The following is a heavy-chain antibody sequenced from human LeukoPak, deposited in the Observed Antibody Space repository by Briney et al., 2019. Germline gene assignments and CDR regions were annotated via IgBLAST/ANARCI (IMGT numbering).Heavy chain of an antibody. J-gene: IGHJ4*02. V-gene: IGHV4-39*01. CDR2: MHYNERT. CDR1: GGSITSGSYY. Sequence: LETLSLTCTVTGGSITSGSYYWGWVRQPPGKGLEWIGSMHYNERTYSNPSLKSRVTISVDTSKNQFSLNLSSVTAADTAVFYCASTYYDILTPSYYFDFWGRGTLVTVSS. CDR3: ASTYYDILTPSYYFDF. D-gene: IGHD3-9*01.